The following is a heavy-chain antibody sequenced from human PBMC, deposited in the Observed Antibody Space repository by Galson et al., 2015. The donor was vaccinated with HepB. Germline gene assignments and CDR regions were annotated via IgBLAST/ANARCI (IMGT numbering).Heavy chain of an antibody. D-gene: IGHD6-13*01. CDR3: ATSISSTWLYYFDF. V-gene: IGHV3-23*01. CDR2: FSGSAGST. J-gene: IGHJ4*02. CDR1: EFTFSSYA. Sequence: SLRLSCAASEFTFSSYAMSWVRQAPGKGLEWVSTFSGSAGSTYYADSVKGRFTISGDNSKNTLYLQMNSLRAEDTAVYYCATSISSTWLYYFDFWGQGTLVTVSS.